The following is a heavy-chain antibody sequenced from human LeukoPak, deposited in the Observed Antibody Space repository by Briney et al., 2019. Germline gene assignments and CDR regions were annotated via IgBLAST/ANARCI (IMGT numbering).Heavy chain of an antibody. D-gene: IGHD3-10*01. Sequence: GGSLRLSCAASGFTFSNCWMTWVRQAPGKGLEWVANINQDGSEEYYVDSVKGRFTISRDNAKNSLFLQMNSLRAEDTAVFYCATQKADLITMIRGIFAYWGQGTLVTVSS. CDR3: ATQKADLITMIRGIFAY. V-gene: IGHV3-7*01. CDR1: GFTFSNCW. J-gene: IGHJ4*02. CDR2: INQDGSEE.